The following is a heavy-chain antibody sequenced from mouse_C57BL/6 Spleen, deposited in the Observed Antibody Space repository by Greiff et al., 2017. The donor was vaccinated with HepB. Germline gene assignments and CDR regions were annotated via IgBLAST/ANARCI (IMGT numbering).Heavy chain of an antibody. CDR3: ARAGRDRYFDY. D-gene: IGHD3-3*01. CDR1: GYAFSSYW. V-gene: IGHV1-80*01. Sequence: VQLQQSGAELVKPGASVKISCKASGYAFSSYWMNWVKQRPGKGLEWIGQIYPGDGDTNYNGKFKGKATLTADKSSSTAYMQLSSLTSEDSAVYFCARAGRDRYFDYWGQGTTLTVSS. J-gene: IGHJ2*01. CDR2: IYPGDGDT.